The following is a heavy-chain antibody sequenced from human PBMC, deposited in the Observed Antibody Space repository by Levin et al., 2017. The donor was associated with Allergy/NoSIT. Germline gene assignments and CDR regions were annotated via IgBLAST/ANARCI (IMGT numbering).Heavy chain of an antibody. CDR2: IYLSDSDT. CDR1: GITFSSKW. Sequence: KPGESLKISCKDVGITFSSKWIAWVRQMPGKGLEWMGIIYLSDSDTRYSPSFQGQVTISADKSISTAFLQWSSLKASDTAIYYCARHSGPDDKGYCSGGSCYSYFDHWGQGTQVTVSS. V-gene: IGHV5-51*01. CDR3: ARHSGPDDKGYCSGGSCYSYFDH. J-gene: IGHJ4*02. D-gene: IGHD2-15*01.